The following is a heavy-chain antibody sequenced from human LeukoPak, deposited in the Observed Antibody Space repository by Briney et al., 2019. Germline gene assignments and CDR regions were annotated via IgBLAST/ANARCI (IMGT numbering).Heavy chain of an antibody. CDR2: IHHSGST. D-gene: IGHD3-10*01. V-gene: IGHV4-30-4*01. J-gene: IGHJ5*02. CDR3: ASYGSGSYRFDP. Sequence: SETLSLTCTVSGGSISSGDYYWSWIRQAPGRGLEWIGYIHHSGSTYYNPSLKSRVIISVDTSKNQFSLKLNSVTAADTAVYYCASYGSGSYRFDPWGQGTLVTVSS. CDR1: GGSISSGDYY.